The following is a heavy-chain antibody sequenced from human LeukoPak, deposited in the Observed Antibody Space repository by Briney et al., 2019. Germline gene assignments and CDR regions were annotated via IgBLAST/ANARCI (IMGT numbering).Heavy chain of an antibody. V-gene: IGHV4-59*01. CDR2: IHSSGNT. Sequence: SETLSLTCTVSGGSISGGYWSWIRQPPGRGLEWIGYIHSSGNTNYNPALKSRVTISKDMSKNQFPLKLSSVTAADTAVYFCARIDSVGYPDFWGQGTLVSVSS. CDR3: ARIDSVGYPDF. CDR1: GGSISGGY. D-gene: IGHD3-22*01. J-gene: IGHJ4*02.